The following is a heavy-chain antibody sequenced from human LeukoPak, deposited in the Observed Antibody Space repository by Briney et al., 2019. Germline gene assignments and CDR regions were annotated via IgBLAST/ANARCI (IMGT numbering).Heavy chain of an antibody. Sequence: HPGGSLRLSCAASGFTFSNYEMIWVRQAPGKGLEWLSSVSVSGGATEYADSVKGRFTTSRDDAKNTLYLQMNTLRAEDTAIYYCARKTDRPGAVGRDRYFELWGRGTLVTVSS. CDR3: ARKTDRPGAVGRDRYFEL. V-gene: IGHV3-48*03. CDR1: GFTFSNYE. J-gene: IGHJ2*01. CDR2: VSVSGGAT. D-gene: IGHD6-13*01.